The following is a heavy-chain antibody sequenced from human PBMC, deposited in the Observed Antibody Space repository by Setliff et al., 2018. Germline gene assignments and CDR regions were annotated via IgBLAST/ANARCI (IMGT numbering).Heavy chain of an antibody. CDR3: ASGLNWLSSTEFDY. CDR2: IYYSGST. D-gene: IGHD1-20*01. Sequence: PSETLSLTCTVSGGSISSSSYYWGWIRQPPGKGLEWIGSIYYSGSTYYNPSLKSRATISVDTSKNQFSLKLSSVTAADTAVYYCASGLNWLSSTEFDYWGRGTLVTVSS. CDR1: GGSISSSSYY. V-gene: IGHV4-39*07. J-gene: IGHJ4*02.